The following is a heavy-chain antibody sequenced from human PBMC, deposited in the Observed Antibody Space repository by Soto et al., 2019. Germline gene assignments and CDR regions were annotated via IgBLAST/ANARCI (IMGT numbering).Heavy chain of an antibody. CDR2: ISAHNGNT. Sequence: QVHLVQSGAEVKKPGASVKVSCKGSGYIFTTYGITWVRQAPGQGLEWMGWISAHNGNTKYSQKLQGRVTVTRDTSTSTSYMEMRNLRSADTAMYYCASGSYGDYWGQGAMVTVSS. CDR3: ASGSYGDY. D-gene: IGHD1-26*01. V-gene: IGHV1-18*01. CDR1: GYIFTTYG. J-gene: IGHJ4*02.